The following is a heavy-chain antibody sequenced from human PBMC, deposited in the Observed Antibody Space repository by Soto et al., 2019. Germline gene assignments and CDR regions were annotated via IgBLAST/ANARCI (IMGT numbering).Heavy chain of an antibody. J-gene: IGHJ4*02. Sequence: QLQLVQSGAEVREPGSSVKVSCKASGGTFSSYTVIWVRQAPGQGLEWMGGITPTLNIAKYAEKCQGRVTITADESTSTVNMHLSSLRSEDTAGYFCARGYYSGSNPSSFDYWGQGTLVAVSS. V-gene: IGHV1-69*01. CDR2: ITPTLNIA. CDR1: GGTFSSYT. CDR3: ARGYYSGSNPSSFDY. D-gene: IGHD1-26*01.